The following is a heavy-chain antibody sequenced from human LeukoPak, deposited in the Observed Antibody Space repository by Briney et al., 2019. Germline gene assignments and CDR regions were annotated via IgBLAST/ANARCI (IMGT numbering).Heavy chain of an antibody. D-gene: IGHD3-10*01. CDR2: IYTSGST. Sequence: SQTLSLTCPLSAGSISSYYWSWIRQPAGKGLEWIGRIYTSGSTNDNPSPESRVTTSVETAKNQFSLKLRSVTAADTAVYYCARERDLMVRGVSLQYGMDVWGQGTTVTVSS. CDR3: ARERDLMVRGVSLQYGMDV. J-gene: IGHJ6*02. V-gene: IGHV4-4*07. CDR1: AGSISSYY.